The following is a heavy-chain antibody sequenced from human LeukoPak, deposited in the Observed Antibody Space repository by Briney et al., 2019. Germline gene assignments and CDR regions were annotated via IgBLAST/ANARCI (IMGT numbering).Heavy chain of an antibody. CDR3: GRHSYRGWLQFFDY. J-gene: IGHJ4*02. CDR2: IYYSGTT. CDR1: GFTFSDYY. Sequence: GSLRLSCAASGFTFSDYYMSWIRQPPGKGLEWIGSIYYSGTTYYNPSLKSRVTISADTSKNQFSLKLSSVTAADTAVYYCGRHSYRGWLQFFDYWGQGTRVTVSS. D-gene: IGHD5-24*01. V-gene: IGHV4-39*01.